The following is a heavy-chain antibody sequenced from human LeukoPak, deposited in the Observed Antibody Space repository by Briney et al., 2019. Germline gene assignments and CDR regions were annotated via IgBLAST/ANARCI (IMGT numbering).Heavy chain of an antibody. CDR1: GYSISNGYY. J-gene: IGHJ6*03. V-gene: IGHV4-38-2*02. Sequence: SETLSLTCTVSGYSISNGYYWGWIRQPPGKGLEWIGSIYHSGSTYYNPSLKSRVTISVDTSKNQFSLKLSSVTAADTAVYYCAGSNYYYDSSGYYYREDYYMDVWGKGTTVTVSS. CDR3: AGSNYYYDSSGYYYREDYYMDV. CDR2: IYHSGST. D-gene: IGHD3-22*01.